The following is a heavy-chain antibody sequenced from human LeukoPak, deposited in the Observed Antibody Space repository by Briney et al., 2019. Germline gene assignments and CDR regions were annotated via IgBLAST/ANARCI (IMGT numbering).Heavy chain of an antibody. J-gene: IGHJ1*01. V-gene: IGHV3-23*01. D-gene: IGHD3-22*01. Sequence: GGSLRLSCAASGFTFSSYGMSWVRQAPGKGLEWVSGISGSGGITRDVDSVKGRFTISRDNSKNTLYLQMNSLRAEDTAIYFCAEHLYDSSGSPAGFQRWGQGTLVTVSS. CDR3: AEHLYDSSGSPAGFQR. CDR2: ISGSGGIT. CDR1: GFTFSSYG.